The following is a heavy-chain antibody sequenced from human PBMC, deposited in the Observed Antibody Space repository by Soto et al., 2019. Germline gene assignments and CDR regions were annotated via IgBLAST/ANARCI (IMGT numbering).Heavy chain of an antibody. V-gene: IGHV1-69*13. D-gene: IGHD3-9*01. Sequence: ASVKGSCKASGGTFSSYAISWVRQAPGQGLEWMGGIIPIFGTANYAQKFQGRVTITADESTSTAYMELSSLRSEDTAVYYCARDREDDILTGYYPSDTYYYYGMDVWGQGTTVTVSS. CDR3: ARDREDDILTGYYPSDTYYYYGMDV. CDR2: IIPIFGTA. J-gene: IGHJ6*02. CDR1: GGTFSSYA.